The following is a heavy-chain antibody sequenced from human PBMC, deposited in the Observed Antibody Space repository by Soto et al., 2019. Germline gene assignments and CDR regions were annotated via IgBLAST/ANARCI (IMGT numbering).Heavy chain of an antibody. CDR2: MNPNSGNT. J-gene: IGHJ6*02. CDR1: GYTFTSYD. CDR3: ARGRSSSGWYYGGYYYGMDV. V-gene: IGHV1-8*01. D-gene: IGHD6-19*01. Sequence: QVQLVQSGAEVKKPGASVKVSCKASGYTFTSYDINWVRQATGQGLEWMGWMNPNSGNTGYAQKFQGRVTMTRNTSISTAYMELSSLRSEDTAVYYCARGRSSSGWYYGGYYYGMDVWGQGTTFTVSS.